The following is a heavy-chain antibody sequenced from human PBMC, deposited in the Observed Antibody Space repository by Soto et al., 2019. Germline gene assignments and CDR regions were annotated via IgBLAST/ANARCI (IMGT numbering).Heavy chain of an antibody. D-gene: IGHD4-17*01. CDR2: ISSSSSYT. Sequence: QVQLVESGGGLVKPGGSLRLSCAASGFTFSDYYMSWIRQAPGKGLEWVSYISSSSSYTNYADSVKGRFTISRDNAKNSLYLQMNSLRAEDTAVYYCVRVERDGDYPDYWGQGTLVTVSS. CDR3: VRVERDGDYPDY. CDR1: GFTFSDYY. V-gene: IGHV3-11*05. J-gene: IGHJ4*02.